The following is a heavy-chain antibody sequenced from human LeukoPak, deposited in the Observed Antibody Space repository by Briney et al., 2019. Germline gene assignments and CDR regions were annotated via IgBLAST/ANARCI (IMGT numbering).Heavy chain of an antibody. V-gene: IGHV3-48*01. Sequence: PGGSLRLSCAASGFTFSSYSMNWVRQAPGKGLEWVSYISSSSSTIYYADSVKGRFTISRDNAKNSLYLQMNSLRAEDTAVYYCAREPHDFWSGPTPTAYYFDYWGQGTLVTVSS. J-gene: IGHJ4*02. CDR1: GFTFSSYS. CDR2: ISSSSSTI. D-gene: IGHD3-3*01. CDR3: AREPHDFWSGPTPTAYYFDY.